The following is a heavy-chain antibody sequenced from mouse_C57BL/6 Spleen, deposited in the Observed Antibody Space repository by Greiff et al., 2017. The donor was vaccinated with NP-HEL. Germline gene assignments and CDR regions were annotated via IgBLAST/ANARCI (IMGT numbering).Heavy chain of an antibody. CDR3: SRLESYYYCSSSDYFDY. CDR1: GFTFSSYT. D-gene: IGHD1-1*01. CDR2: ISGGGGNT. Sequence: DVHLVESGGGLVKPGGSLKLSCAASGFTFSSYTMSWVRQTPEKRLEWVATISGGGGNTYYPDSVKGRFTISRDNAKNTLYLQMISLRSEDTALYYCSRLESYYYCSSSDYFDYCGQGTTLTVSS. V-gene: IGHV5-9*01. J-gene: IGHJ2*01.